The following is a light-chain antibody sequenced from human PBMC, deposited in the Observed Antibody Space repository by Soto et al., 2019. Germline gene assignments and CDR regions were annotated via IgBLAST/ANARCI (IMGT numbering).Light chain of an antibody. CDR3: QQYDNLPL. CDR1: QGIGDT. CDR2: DTS. Sequence: EIVMTQSPATLSVSPGEGATLSCRASQGIGDTLAWYQQKPGQTPRLLIYDTSIRAAGVPARFSGSRSGAEFTLTISSLQPEDIATYYCQQYDNLPLFGPGTKVDI. J-gene: IGKJ3*01. V-gene: IGKV3-15*01.